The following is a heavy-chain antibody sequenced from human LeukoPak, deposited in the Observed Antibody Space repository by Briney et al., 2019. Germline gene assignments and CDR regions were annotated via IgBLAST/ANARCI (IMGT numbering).Heavy chain of an antibody. J-gene: IGHJ4*02. CDR3: ATGDSSGYQLFDY. V-gene: IGHV3-48*04. D-gene: IGHD3-22*01. CDR1: GLSFSSYN. Sequence: PGGSLRLSCTASGLSFSSYNMNWVRQAPGKGPEWVAYITANNTTKYYADSVKGRFTISRDNAKNSLYLQMNSLRAEDTALYYCATGDSSGYQLFDYWGQGTLVTVSS. CDR2: ITANNTTK.